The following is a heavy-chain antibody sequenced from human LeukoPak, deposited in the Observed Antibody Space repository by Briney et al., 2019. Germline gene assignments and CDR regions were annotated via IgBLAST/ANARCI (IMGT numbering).Heavy chain of an antibody. CDR3: ARDDGYSYDWFDP. CDR2: IKRDGSEK. CDR1: GFTFSSYW. Sequence: GGSLRLSCAASGFTFSSYWMSWVRQAPGKGLEWVANIKRDGSEKYYVDSVKGRFTISRDNAKNSLYLQMNSLRAEDTAVYYCARDDGYSYDWFDPWGQGTLVTVSS. V-gene: IGHV3-7*01. J-gene: IGHJ5*02. D-gene: IGHD5-18*01.